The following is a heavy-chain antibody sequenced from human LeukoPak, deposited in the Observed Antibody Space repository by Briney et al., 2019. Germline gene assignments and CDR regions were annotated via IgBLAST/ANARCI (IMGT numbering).Heavy chain of an antibody. CDR3: AKDGVAWVGARYYFDY. D-gene: IGHD1-26*01. J-gene: IGHJ4*02. CDR1: GFTFSSYG. V-gene: IGHV3-33*06. CDR2: IWYDGSNK. Sequence: GRSLRLSCAASGFTFSSYGMHWVRQAPGKGLEWVAVIWYDGSNKYYADSVEGRFTISRDNSKNTLYLQMNSLRAEDTAVYYCAKDGVAWVGARYYFDYWGQGTLVTVSS.